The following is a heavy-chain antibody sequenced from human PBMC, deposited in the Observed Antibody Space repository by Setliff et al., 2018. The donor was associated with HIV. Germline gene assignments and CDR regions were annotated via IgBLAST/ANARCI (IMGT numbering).Heavy chain of an antibody. CDR1: GGSITTYNYY. Sequence: SETLSLTCTVSGGSITTYNYYWAWIRQPAGKGPEWIGHIYTNGYTNYNPSLKSRVTISVDTSKNQFSLKLTSVTAADTAVYYCARAPPGIQNDAFDVWGQGTMVTVSS. CDR2: IYTNGYT. J-gene: IGHJ3*01. CDR3: ARAPPGIQNDAFDV. V-gene: IGHV4-61*09.